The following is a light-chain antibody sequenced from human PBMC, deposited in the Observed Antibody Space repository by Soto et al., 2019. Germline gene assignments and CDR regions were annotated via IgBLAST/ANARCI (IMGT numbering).Light chain of an antibody. CDR1: SSDVGAYDY. J-gene: IGLJ2*01. Sequence: QSALTQPPSASGSPGQSVTISCTGTSSDVGAYDYVSWYQQHPDKAPKLMIYEVNKRPSGVPDRFSGSKSGNTASLTVSGLQADDEADYYCSSFAGSNTDVVFGGGTKLNVL. CDR3: SSFAGSNTDVV. V-gene: IGLV2-8*01. CDR2: EVN.